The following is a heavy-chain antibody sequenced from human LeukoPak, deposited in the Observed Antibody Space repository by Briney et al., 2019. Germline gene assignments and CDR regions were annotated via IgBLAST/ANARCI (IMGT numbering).Heavy chain of an antibody. CDR3: ASNLDYDFWSGPYYWYFDL. V-gene: IGHV3-7*03. CDR2: IKQDGSEK. Sequence: PGGSLRLSCAASGFTFSSYWMSWVRQAPGRGLEWVANIKQDGSEKYYVDSVKGRFTISRDNAKNTLYLQMNSLRAEDTAVYYCASNLDYDFWSGPYYWYFDLWGRGTLVTVSS. CDR1: GFTFSSYW. D-gene: IGHD3-3*01. J-gene: IGHJ2*01.